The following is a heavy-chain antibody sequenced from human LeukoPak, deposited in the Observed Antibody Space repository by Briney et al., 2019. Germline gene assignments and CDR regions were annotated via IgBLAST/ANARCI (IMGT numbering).Heavy chain of an antibody. J-gene: IGHJ4*01. CDR2: INQDESVK. CDR1: GFTFTNYW. D-gene: IGHD5/OR15-5a*01. Sequence: GGSLRLSCAASGFTFTNYWMTWVRQAPGKGLEFVANINQDESVKNYVDSVKGRFTISRDNAENSLHLQMNSLRVEDTAVYYCARDPGSSAFAYWGHGTLVTVSS. CDR3: ARDPGSSAFAY. V-gene: IGHV3-7*01.